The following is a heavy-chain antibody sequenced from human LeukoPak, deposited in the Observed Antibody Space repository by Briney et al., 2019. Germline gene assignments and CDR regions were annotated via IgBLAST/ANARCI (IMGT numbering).Heavy chain of an antibody. Sequence: SETLSLTCTVSGGSINSYYWSWIRQPPGKGLEWIGYIYYSGSTNYNPSLKSRVTLSVDTSKNQFSLKLSSVTAADTAVYYCARGGDILTGYYRFDYWGQGTLVTVSS. D-gene: IGHD3-9*01. CDR1: GGSINSYY. CDR3: ARGGDILTGYYRFDY. J-gene: IGHJ4*02. CDR2: IYYSGST. V-gene: IGHV4-59*08.